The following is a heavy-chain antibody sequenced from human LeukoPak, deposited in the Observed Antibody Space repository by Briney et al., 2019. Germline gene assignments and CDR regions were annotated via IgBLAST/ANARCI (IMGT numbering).Heavy chain of an antibody. D-gene: IGHD4-23*01. Sequence: SETLSLTCTVSGGSINSYYWSWIRQPPGKGLERIGRIYSSGSSNYNPSLKSRVSMSVDTSKNQFSLKLTSVTAADTAVYYCARGAKATVVTMWGQGILVTVSS. CDR1: GGSINSYY. J-gene: IGHJ4*02. V-gene: IGHV4-4*07. CDR3: ARGAKATVVTM. CDR2: IYSSGSS.